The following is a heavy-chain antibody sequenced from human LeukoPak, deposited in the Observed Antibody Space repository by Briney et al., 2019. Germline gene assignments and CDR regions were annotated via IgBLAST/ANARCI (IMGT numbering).Heavy chain of an antibody. V-gene: IGHV1-46*01. Sequence: ASVKVSCKASGYTFTSYYMHWVRQAPGQGLEWMGIINPSGGSTSYAQKFQGRVTMTRDMSTSTVYMELSSLRSEDTAVYYCARGVAAAGIGDDWFDPWGQGTLVTVSS. CDR1: GYTFTSYY. CDR3: ARGVAAAGIGDDWFDP. J-gene: IGHJ5*02. D-gene: IGHD6-13*01. CDR2: INPSGGST.